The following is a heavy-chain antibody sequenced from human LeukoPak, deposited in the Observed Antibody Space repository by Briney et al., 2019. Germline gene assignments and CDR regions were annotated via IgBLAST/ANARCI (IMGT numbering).Heavy chain of an antibody. J-gene: IGHJ4*02. V-gene: IGHV1-3*01. D-gene: IGHD6-13*01. Sequence: GASVKVSCKASGYTFTSYAMHWVRQATGQRLEWMGWINAGNGNTKYSQKFQGRVTITRDTSASTAYMELSSLRSEDTAVYYCATPGDGQQLVPAYWGQGTLVTVSS. CDR1: GYTFTSYA. CDR2: INAGNGNT. CDR3: ATPGDGQQLVPAY.